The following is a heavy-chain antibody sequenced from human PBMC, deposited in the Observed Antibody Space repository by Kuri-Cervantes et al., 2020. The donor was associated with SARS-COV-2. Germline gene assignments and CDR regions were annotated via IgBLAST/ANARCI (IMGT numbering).Heavy chain of an antibody. Sequence: GSLRLSCTVSGSSISSGYYWGWIRQPPGKGLEWIGSIYHSGSTYYNPSLKSRVTISVDTSKNQFSLKLSSVTAADTAVYYCARVGRAGPFDYWGQGTLVTVSS. V-gene: IGHV4-38-2*02. J-gene: IGHJ4*02. CDR3: ARVGRAGPFDY. D-gene: IGHD6-13*01. CDR1: GSSISSGYY. CDR2: IYHSGST.